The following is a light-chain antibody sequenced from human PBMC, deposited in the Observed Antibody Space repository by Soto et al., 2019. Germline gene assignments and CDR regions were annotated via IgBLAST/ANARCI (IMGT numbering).Light chain of an antibody. CDR3: SSYTSNTAYV. CDR2: EVT. V-gene: IGLV2-14*01. J-gene: IGLJ1*01. CDR1: SSDVGGYNY. Sequence: QSVLTQPASVSGSPGQSITISCTGTSSDVGGYNYVSWYQLHPGKAPKLILYEVTNRPSGVSDRFSGSKSGNTASLTISGLQAEDEADYYCSSYTSNTAYVFGTGTKVTVL.